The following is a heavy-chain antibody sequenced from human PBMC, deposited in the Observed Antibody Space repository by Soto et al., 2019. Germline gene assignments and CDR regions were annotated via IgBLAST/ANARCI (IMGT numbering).Heavy chain of an antibody. CDR1: GGTFSSYA. D-gene: IGHD4-17*01. CDR3: ASRVGDYEQFCYYYGMDG. Sequence: QVQLVQSGAEVKKPGSSVKVSCKASGGTFSSYAISWVRQAPGQGLEWMGGIIPIFGTANYAQKFQGRVTIAEDESTSTAYMELSSVRSEDTAVYYGASRVGDYEQFCYYYGMDGWGQGTKVTVSS. J-gene: IGHJ6*02. V-gene: IGHV1-69*01. CDR2: IIPIFGTA.